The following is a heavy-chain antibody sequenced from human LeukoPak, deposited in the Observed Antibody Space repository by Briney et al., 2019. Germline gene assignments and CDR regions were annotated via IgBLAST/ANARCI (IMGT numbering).Heavy chain of an antibody. V-gene: IGHV4-28*01. D-gene: IGHD1-1*01. CDR1: GSSISSSYW. J-gene: IGHJ5*02. CDR3: AQSLGSGNWIGNWFDP. CDR2: ISHSGTT. Sequence: SETLSLTCTVSGSSISSSYWWGWIRQPPGQGLEWIGYISHSGTTYYNPSLKSRVTMSVDTSKNQFSLKLGSVTAVDTAIYYCAQSLGSGNWIGNWFDPWGQGTLVTVSS.